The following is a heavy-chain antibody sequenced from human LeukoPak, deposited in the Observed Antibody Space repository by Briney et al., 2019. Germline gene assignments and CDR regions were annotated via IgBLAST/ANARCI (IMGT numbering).Heavy chain of an antibody. Sequence: GASVKVSCKASGYTFTSYGISWVRQAPGQGLEWMGWISAYNGNTNYAQKLQGRVTMTTDTSTSTAYMELRSLRSDDTAAYYCARREGYYDSSGRNLDYWGQGTLVTVSS. J-gene: IGHJ4*02. D-gene: IGHD3-22*01. CDR3: ARREGYYDSSGRNLDY. CDR1: GYTFTSYG. CDR2: ISAYNGNT. V-gene: IGHV1-18*01.